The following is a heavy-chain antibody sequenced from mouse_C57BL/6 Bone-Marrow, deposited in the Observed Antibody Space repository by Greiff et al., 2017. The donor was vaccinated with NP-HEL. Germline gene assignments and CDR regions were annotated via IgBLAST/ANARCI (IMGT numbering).Heavy chain of an antibody. CDR3: ARGLFSMDY. CDR2: IYPSDSET. J-gene: IGHJ4*01. CDR1: GYTFTSYW. D-gene: IGHD1-1*01. Sequence: QVQLQQSGAELVRPGSSVKLSCKVSGYTFTSYWMDWVKQRPGQGLEWIGNIYPSDSETHYNQKFKDKATLTVDKSSSTAYMQLSSLTSEDSAVYYCARGLFSMDYWGQGTSVTVSS. V-gene: IGHV1-61*01.